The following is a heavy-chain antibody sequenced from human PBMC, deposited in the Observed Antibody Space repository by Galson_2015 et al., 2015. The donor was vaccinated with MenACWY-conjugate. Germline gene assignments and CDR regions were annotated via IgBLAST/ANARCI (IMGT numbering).Heavy chain of an antibody. J-gene: IGHJ4*02. V-gene: IGHV3-7*01. CDR2: IKQDGSEK. D-gene: IGHD4-17*01. Sequence: SLRLSCAASGFTFSNFWMSWVRQAPGKELEWVASIKQDGSEKYLVDSVKGRFTISRDNAKNSVFLQMNSLRAEDTAVYYCARGIGDYVDGSGDCWGQRPLVTVSS. CDR3: ARGIGDYVDGSGDC. CDR1: GFTFSNFW.